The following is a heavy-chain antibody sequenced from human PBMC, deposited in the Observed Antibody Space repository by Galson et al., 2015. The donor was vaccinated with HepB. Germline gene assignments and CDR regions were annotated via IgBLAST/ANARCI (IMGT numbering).Heavy chain of an antibody. CDR1: GGSISSYY. Sequence: ETLSLTCTVSGGSISSYYWSWIRQPPGKGLEWIGYIYYSGSTNYNPSLKSRVTISVDTSKNQFSLKLSSVTAADTAVYYCARRRSYYDAFDIWGQGTMVTVSS. J-gene: IGHJ3*02. CDR3: ARRRSYYDAFDI. D-gene: IGHD1-26*01. CDR2: IYYSGST. V-gene: IGHV4-59*08.